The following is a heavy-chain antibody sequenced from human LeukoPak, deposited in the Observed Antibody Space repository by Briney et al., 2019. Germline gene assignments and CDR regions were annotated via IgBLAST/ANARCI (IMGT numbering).Heavy chain of an antibody. CDR2: MKYDGSEK. CDR1: GFTFDGYG. Sequence: GGSLRLSCAASGFTFDGYGMSWVRQAPGKGLEWVANMKYDGSEKYYVDSVKGRFTISRDNAKNSLYLQMNSLRAEDTAVHYCARDIEAAGLFLDYWGQGTLVTVSS. D-gene: IGHD6-13*01. J-gene: IGHJ4*02. CDR3: ARDIEAAGLFLDY. V-gene: IGHV3-7*01.